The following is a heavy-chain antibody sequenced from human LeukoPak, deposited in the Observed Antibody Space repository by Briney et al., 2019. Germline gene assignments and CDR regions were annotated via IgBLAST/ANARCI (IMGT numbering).Heavy chain of an antibody. V-gene: IGHV3-30*18. D-gene: IGHD3-16*01. CDR1: GFTFSSYG. Sequence: PGGSLRLSCAASGFTFSSYGMHWVRQAPGKGLEWVAVISYDGSNKYYADSVKGRFTISRDNSKDTLYLQMDSLRAEDTAVYYCAKGRRIMTTLDAFDIWGQGTMVTVSS. CDR3: AKGRRIMTTLDAFDI. CDR2: ISYDGSNK. J-gene: IGHJ3*02.